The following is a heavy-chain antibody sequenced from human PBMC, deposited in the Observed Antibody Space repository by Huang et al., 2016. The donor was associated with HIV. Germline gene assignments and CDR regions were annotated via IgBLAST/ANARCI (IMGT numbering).Heavy chain of an antibody. V-gene: IGHV1-24*01. J-gene: IGHJ4*02. Sequence: QVQLVQSRAEVKKPGASVKVSCKVSEYTLTELSIHWVRQPPGTGLEWGGGVCPEIGETISEQKSQGRATMTEETSTETAFMELSGLRPEATAVYYCATGFDVFFDFWGQGTLVTVSS. CDR2: VCPEIGET. D-gene: IGHD3-9*01. CDR1: EYTLTELS. CDR3: ATGFDVFFDF.